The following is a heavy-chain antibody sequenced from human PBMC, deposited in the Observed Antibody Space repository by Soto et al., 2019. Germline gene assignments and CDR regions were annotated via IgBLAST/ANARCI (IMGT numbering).Heavy chain of an antibody. J-gene: IGHJ6*02. CDR3: ARDRKYSSSDYYYYGMDV. CDR2: IYSGGST. CDR1: GFTVSSNY. V-gene: IGHV3-53*02. D-gene: IGHD6-6*01. Sequence: EVQLVETGGGLIQPGGSLRLSCAASGFTVSSNYMSWVRQAPGKGLEWVSVIYSGGSTYYADSVKGRFTISRDNSKNTLYLQMNRLRAEDTAVYYCARDRKYSSSDYYYYGMDVWGQGTTVTVSS.